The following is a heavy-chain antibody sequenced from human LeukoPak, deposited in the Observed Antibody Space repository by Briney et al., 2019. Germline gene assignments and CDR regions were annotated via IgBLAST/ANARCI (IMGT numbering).Heavy chain of an antibody. J-gene: IGHJ6*03. CDR2: IIPIFGTA. CDR3: ARLRIYYYYMDV. Sequence: GSSVKVSCKASGGTFSSYAISWVRQAPGQGLEWMGGIIPIFGTANYAQKFQGRATITTDESTSTAYMELSSLRSEDTAVYYCARLRIYYYYMDVWGKGTTVTVSS. CDR1: GGTFSSYA. D-gene: IGHD2/OR15-2a*01. V-gene: IGHV1-69*05.